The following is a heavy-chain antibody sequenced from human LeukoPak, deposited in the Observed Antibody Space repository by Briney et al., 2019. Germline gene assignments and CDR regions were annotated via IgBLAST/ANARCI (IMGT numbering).Heavy chain of an antibody. CDR1: GFTFSSYG. V-gene: IGHV3-48*01. CDR2: ISTSSSTI. CDR3: ARARYFDY. J-gene: IGHJ4*02. D-gene: IGHD3-9*01. Sequence: GGSLRLSCAASGFTFSSYGMHWVRQAPGKGLEWVSYISTSSSTIYYADSVKGRFTISRDNAKNSLYLHVNSLRAEDTAVYYCARARYFDYWGQGTLVTVSS.